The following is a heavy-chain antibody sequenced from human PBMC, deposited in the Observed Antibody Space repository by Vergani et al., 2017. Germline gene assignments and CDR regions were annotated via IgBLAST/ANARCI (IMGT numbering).Heavy chain of an antibody. Sequence: EVQLVESGGGLVQPGGSLRLSCAASGFTLGQYWMHWVRQTPGKGLEWVSRVKSDGNSAMYADSVKGRFTISRDNSKNTLYLEMKSLRVEDTAVYYCARARCLGACFMSNCLDTWGQGTLVSVSS. J-gene: IGHJ5*02. D-gene: IGHD2-15*01. V-gene: IGHV3-74*03. CDR1: GFTLGQYW. CDR2: VKSDGNSA. CDR3: ARARCLGACFMSNCLDT.